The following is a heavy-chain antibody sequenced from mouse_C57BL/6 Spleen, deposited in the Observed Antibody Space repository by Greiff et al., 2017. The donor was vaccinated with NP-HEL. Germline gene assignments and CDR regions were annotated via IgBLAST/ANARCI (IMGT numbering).Heavy chain of an antibody. CDR2: INPNSGGT. V-gene: IGHV1-18*01. CDR1: GYTFTDYY. J-gene: IGHJ1*03. Sequence: VQLKESGPELVKPGASVKLPCKASGYTFTDYYMDWVKQSPGKSLEWIGYINPNSGGTKYNQKFKGKATLTVDKSSSTAYMALRSLTSEDTAVYYGASCYGSSYGWYFDVWGKGTTVTVSS. CDR3: ASCYGSSYGWYFDV. D-gene: IGHD1-1*01.